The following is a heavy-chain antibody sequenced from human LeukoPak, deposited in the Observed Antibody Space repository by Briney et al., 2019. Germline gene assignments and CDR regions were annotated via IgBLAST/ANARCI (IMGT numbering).Heavy chain of an antibody. CDR3: ARVEYQLPYGGFDP. CDR2: FDPEDGET. J-gene: IGHJ5*02. Sequence: GASVKVSCKVSGYTLTELSMHWVRQAPGKGLEWMGGFDPEDGETIYAQKFQGRVTMTRDTSISTAYMELSRLRSDDTAVYYCARVEYQLPYGGFDPWGQGTLVTVSS. D-gene: IGHD2-2*01. V-gene: IGHV1-24*01. CDR1: GYTLTELS.